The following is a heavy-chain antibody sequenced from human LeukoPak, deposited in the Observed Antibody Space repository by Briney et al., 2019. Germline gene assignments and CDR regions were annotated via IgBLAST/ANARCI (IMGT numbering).Heavy chain of an antibody. CDR3: AIVQVVPAAMRNYYYYYGMDV. CDR1: GGSISSYY. V-gene: IGHV4-59*01. CDR2: IYYSGST. D-gene: IGHD2-2*01. Sequence: SETLSLTCTVSGGSISSYYWSWIRQPPGKGLEWIGYIYYSGSTNYNPSLKSRVTISVDTSKNHFSLKLSSVTAADTAVYYCAIVQVVPAAMRNYYYYYGMDVWGPGTTVTVSS. J-gene: IGHJ6*02.